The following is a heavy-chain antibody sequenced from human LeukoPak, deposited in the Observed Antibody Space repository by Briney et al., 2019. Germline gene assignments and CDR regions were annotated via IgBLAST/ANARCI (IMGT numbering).Heavy chain of an antibody. D-gene: IGHD3-22*01. CDR2: ISYDGSNK. V-gene: IGHV3-30*18. CDR3: AKDWSHDSSGYYLS. CDR1: GFTFSSYG. J-gene: IGHJ5*02. Sequence: PGGSLRLSCAASGFTFSSYGMHWVSQAPGKGLEWVAVISYDGSNKYYVDSVKGRFTVSRDNSKDTLHLQMNSLRAEDTAVYYCAKDWSHDSSGYYLSWGQGTLVTVSS.